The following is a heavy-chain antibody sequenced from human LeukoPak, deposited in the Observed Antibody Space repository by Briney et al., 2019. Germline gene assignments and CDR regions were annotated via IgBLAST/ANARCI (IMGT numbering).Heavy chain of an antibody. CDR2: INHSGST. D-gene: IGHD2-2*01. Sequence: SETLSLTCAVYGGSFSGYYWSWIRQPPGKGLEWIGEINHSGSTNYSPSLKSRVTVSVDTSKNQFSLKLSSVTAADTAVYYCARARRGSSTSGDFDYWGQGTLVTVSS. CDR3: ARARRGSSTSGDFDY. CDR1: GGSFSGYY. V-gene: IGHV4-34*01. J-gene: IGHJ4*02.